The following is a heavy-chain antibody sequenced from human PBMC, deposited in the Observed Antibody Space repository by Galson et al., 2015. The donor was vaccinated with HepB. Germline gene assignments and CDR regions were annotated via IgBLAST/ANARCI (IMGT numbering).Heavy chain of an antibody. V-gene: IGHV3-64*02. CDR3: ARRGPIGYHGGSRSNYLDY. J-gene: IGHJ4*02. CDR1: GFTFSSYA. D-gene: IGHD5-18*01. Sequence: SLRLSCAASGFTFSSYAMHWVRQAPGKGLEYVSTISSNGGATYYADSVKGRFTISRDNSRNTVYLQMGSLRAEDMAVYYCARRGPIGYHGGSRSNYLDYWGQGTLVTVSS. CDR2: ISSNGGAT.